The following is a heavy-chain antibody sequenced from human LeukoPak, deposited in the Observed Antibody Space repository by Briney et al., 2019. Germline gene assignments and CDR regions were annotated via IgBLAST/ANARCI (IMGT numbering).Heavy chain of an antibody. V-gene: IGHV3-7*01. CDR3: ARALDSSSSRYQAFEE. D-gene: IGHD2-2*01. Sequence: GGSLRLSCSAYGFTFSNYWMSWVRQAPGKGLEWVANIKQDESEKYYVDSVKGRFTISRGNAKSSLYLQLNSLRAEDTAVYYCARALDSSSSRYQAFEEWGQGTLVTVSS. J-gene: IGHJ4*02. CDR1: GFTFSNYW. CDR2: IKQDESEK.